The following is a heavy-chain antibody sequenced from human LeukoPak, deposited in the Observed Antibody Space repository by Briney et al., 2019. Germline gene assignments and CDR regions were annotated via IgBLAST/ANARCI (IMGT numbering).Heavy chain of an antibody. V-gene: IGHV4-59*13. CDR1: GDSITNYY. CDR3: ARGNYGGNAGDAFDI. D-gene: IGHD4-23*01. CDR2: IYYRGST. Sequence: SETLSLTCTVSGDSITNYYWSWIRQPPGKGLEWIDFIYYRGSTNYNPSLKSRVTISVDTSKNQFSLKLSSVTAADTAVYYCARGNYGGNAGDAFDIWGQGTMVTVSS. J-gene: IGHJ3*02.